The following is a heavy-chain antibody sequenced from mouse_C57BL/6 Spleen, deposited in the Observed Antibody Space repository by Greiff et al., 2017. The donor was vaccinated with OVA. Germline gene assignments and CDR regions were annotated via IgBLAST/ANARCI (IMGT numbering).Heavy chain of an antibody. V-gene: IGHV1-50*01. J-gene: IGHJ4*01. CDR1: GYTFTSYW. CDR2: IDPSDSYT. D-gene: IGHD4-1*01. Sequence: QVQLQQPGAELVKPGASVKLSCKASGYTFTSYWMQWVKQRPGQGLEWIGEIDPSDSYTNSNQKFKGKATLTVDTSSSTAYMQLSSLTSEDSAVYYCARRLTGTRDAMDYWGQGTSVTVSS. CDR3: ARRLTGTRDAMDY.